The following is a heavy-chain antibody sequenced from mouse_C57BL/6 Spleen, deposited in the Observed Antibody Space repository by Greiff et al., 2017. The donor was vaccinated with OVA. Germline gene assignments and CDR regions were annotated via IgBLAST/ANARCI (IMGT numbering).Heavy chain of an antibody. D-gene: IGHD2-4*01. Sequence: VQRVESGPELVKPGASVKISCKASGYAFSSSWMNWVKQRPGKGLEWIGRIYPGDGDTNYNGKFKGKATLTADKSSSTAYMQLSSLTSEDSAVYFCARRGDYDDYFDYWGQGTTLTVSS. V-gene: IGHV1-82*01. CDR1: GYAFSSSW. J-gene: IGHJ2*01. CDR3: ARRGDYDDYFDY. CDR2: IYPGDGDT.